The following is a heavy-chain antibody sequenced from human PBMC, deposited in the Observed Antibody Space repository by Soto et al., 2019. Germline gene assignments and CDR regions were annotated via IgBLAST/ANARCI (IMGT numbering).Heavy chain of an antibody. CDR2: INPSGGST. Sequence: ASLKVSCKASGYTFTSYYMHWVRQAPGQGLEWMGIINPSGGSTSYAQKFQGRVTMTRDTSTSTVYMELSSLRSEDTAVYYCARDRVPHYYYYYMDVWGKGTTVTVSS. D-gene: IGHD3-10*01. CDR3: ARDRVPHYYYYYMDV. J-gene: IGHJ6*03. V-gene: IGHV1-46*03. CDR1: GYTFTSYY.